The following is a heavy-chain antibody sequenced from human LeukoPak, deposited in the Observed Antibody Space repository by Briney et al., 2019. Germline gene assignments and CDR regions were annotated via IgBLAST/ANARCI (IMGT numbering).Heavy chain of an antibody. Sequence: PGRSLRLSCAASGFNFNYYPVHWVRQAPGKGLVWVAFISDNGSLKYYADSVKGRFTISRDNSKNTLYLQMNSLRGDDTAVYYCARGRSGSSPVLDYYMDVWGKGTTVTVSS. V-gene: IGHV3-30*14. CDR3: ARGRSGSSPVLDYYMDV. J-gene: IGHJ6*03. CDR2: ISDNGSLK. CDR1: GFNFNYYP. D-gene: IGHD6-19*01.